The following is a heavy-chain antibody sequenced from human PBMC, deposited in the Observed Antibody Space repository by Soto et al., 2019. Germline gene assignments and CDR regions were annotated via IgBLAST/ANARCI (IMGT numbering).Heavy chain of an antibody. V-gene: IGHV3-23*01. CDR2: ISGSGGST. CDR3: ARAKPYYYDSSGDSFDY. CDR1: GFTFSSYA. Sequence: PGGSLRLSCAASGFTFSSYAMSWVRQAPGKGLEWVSAISGSGGSTYYADSVKGRFTISRDNSKNTLYLQMNSLRAEDTAVYYCARAKPYYYDSSGDSFDYWGQGTLVTVSS. D-gene: IGHD3-22*01. J-gene: IGHJ4*02.